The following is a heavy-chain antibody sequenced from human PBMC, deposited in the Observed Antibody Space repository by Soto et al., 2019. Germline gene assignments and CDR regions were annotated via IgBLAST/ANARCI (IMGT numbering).Heavy chain of an antibody. V-gene: IGHV3-9*01. CDR3: AKDTRAKGVIVVVPAASL. J-gene: IGHJ4*02. CDR2: ISWNSGSI. CDR1: GFTFDDYA. Sequence: GGSLRLSCAASGFTFDDYAMHWVRQAPGKGLEWVSGISWNSGSIGYADSVKGRFTISRDNAKNSLYLQMNSLRAEDTALYYFAKDTRAKGVIVVVPAASLWGQGTLVTVSS. D-gene: IGHD2-2*01.